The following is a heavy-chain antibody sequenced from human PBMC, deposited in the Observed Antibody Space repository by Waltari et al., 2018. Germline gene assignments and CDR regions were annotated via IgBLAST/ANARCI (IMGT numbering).Heavy chain of an antibody. V-gene: IGHV1-69*02. CDR1: GGTFSSYT. Sequence: QVQLVQSGAEVKKPGSSVKVSCKASGGTFSSYTISWVRQAPGQGLEWMGRSIPSLGIANYARKCQGRVTMTADKSTSTAYMELSSLRSEDTAVYYCARPLLPGIAVAGTTSLDYWGQGTLVTVSS. CDR2: SIPSLGIA. D-gene: IGHD6-19*01. CDR3: ARPLLPGIAVAGTTSLDY. J-gene: IGHJ4*02.